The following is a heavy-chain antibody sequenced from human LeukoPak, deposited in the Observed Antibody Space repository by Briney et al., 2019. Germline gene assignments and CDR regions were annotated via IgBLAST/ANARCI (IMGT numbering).Heavy chain of an antibody. V-gene: IGHV3-7*01. CDR3: ARLSSTGGYSYGSFDY. CDR2: IKQDESEK. Sequence: GGSLRLSCAVSGFTFSSYWMSWVRQAPGKGLEWVAIIKQDESEKYYVDSVKGRFTISRDNAKNTLYLQMNSLRAEDTAVYYCARLSSTGGYSYGSFDYWGQGTLVTVSS. D-gene: IGHD5-18*01. CDR1: GFTFSSYW. J-gene: IGHJ4*02.